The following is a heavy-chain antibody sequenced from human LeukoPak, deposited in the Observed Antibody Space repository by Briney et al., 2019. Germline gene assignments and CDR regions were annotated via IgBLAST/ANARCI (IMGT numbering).Heavy chain of an antibody. CDR3: ARSLITTVWGVVNWFDP. Sequence: GGSLRLSCAASGFTFSSYSMNWVRQAPGKGLEWVPYISSSSFTIYYADSVKGRFTISRDNAKNSLYLQMNGLRAEDTAVYYCARSLITTVWGVVNWFDPWGQGTLVTVSS. D-gene: IGHD3-10*01. V-gene: IGHV3-48*04. J-gene: IGHJ5*02. CDR1: GFTFSSYS. CDR2: ISSSSFTI.